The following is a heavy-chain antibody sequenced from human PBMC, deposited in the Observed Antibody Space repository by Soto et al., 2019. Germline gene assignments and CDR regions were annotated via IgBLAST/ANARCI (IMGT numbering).Heavy chain of an antibody. V-gene: IGHV4-4*09. CDR3: AGVSIVNKYKWFDV. CDR2: IYDGGYN. J-gene: IGHJ5*02. Sequence: QVQLQESGPGLVKPSETLSLTCTVSGGINSRYWSWVRQAPGKGLEWIGYIYDGGYNNYHHSLKSRITLSVDASESQFSLNLRSVTAADTAVYYCAGVSIVNKYKWFDVWGQGILVTVSS. CDR1: GGINSRY. D-gene: IGHD2-15*01.